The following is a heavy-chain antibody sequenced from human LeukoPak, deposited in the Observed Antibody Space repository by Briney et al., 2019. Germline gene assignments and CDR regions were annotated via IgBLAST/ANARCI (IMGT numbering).Heavy chain of an antibody. J-gene: IGHJ4*02. D-gene: IGHD5-12*01. CDR2: ISSSGSTI. V-gene: IGHV3-11*01. CDR1: GFTFCEYY. CDR3: ASLGYSGYDYYFDY. Sequence: PGGSLRLSCAASGFTFCEYYMSWIRQAPGKGLEWVSYISSSGSTIYYADSVKGRFTISRDNAKNSLYLQMISLRAEDTAVYYCASLGYSGYDYYFDYWGQGTLVTVSS.